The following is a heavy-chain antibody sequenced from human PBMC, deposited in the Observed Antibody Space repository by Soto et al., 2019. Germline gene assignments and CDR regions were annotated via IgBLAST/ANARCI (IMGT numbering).Heavy chain of an antibody. CDR1: GGAISSGDYY. CDR2: IYYSGST. J-gene: IGHJ5*02. CDR3: ARDRTPPSWFDP. Sequence: QVQLQESGPGLVKPSQTLSLTCTVSGGAISSGDYYWSWIRQPPGKGLEWIGYIYYSGSTYYNPSLNSRVIISNDPSKNRFSLNLGSVTAADSAVYYCARDRTPPSWFDPWGQGTLVTVSS. V-gene: IGHV4-30-4*01.